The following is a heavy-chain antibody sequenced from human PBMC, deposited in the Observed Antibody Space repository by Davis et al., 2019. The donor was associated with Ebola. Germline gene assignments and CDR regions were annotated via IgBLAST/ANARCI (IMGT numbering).Heavy chain of an antibody. CDR2: IYYSGST. CDR3: ARLNRLSSAYYYRPYFDF. D-gene: IGHD3-22*01. CDR1: GGSISSSSYY. Sequence: MPSETLSLTCTVSGGSISSSSYYWGWIRQPPGKGLEWIGSIYYSGSTYYNPSLKSRVTISVDTSKNQFSLTLNSVTAADTAVYFCARLNRLSSAYYYRPYFDFWGQGTLVTVSS. J-gene: IGHJ4*02. V-gene: IGHV4-39*01.